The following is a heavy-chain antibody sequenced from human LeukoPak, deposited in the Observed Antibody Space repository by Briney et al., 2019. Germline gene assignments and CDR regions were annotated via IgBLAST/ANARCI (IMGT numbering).Heavy chain of an antibody. Sequence: RGGSLRLSCAASGFTFSGYEMNWVRQAPGKGLEWVSYISSSGSTMYYADSVKGRFTISRDNAKNSLYLQMNSLRAEDTAVYYCASTDDYWGQGTLVTVSS. CDR2: ISSSGSTM. J-gene: IGHJ4*02. V-gene: IGHV3-48*03. CDR1: GFTFSGYE. CDR3: ASTDDY.